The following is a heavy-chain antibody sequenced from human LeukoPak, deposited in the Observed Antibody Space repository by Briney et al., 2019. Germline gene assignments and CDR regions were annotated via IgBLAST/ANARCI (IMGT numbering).Heavy chain of an antibody. CDR3: ARGGWSVDY. CDR1: GGSMSSYY. Sequence: SETLSLTCTVSGGSMSSYYWSWIRQPPGKGLEWIGYIYYNGKTNYSPSLNSRVTISVDTSRNQFSLKLNSVTVADMAVYYCARGGWSVDYWGQGTLVTVSS. D-gene: IGHD6-19*01. V-gene: IGHV4-59*08. CDR2: IYYNGKT. J-gene: IGHJ4*02.